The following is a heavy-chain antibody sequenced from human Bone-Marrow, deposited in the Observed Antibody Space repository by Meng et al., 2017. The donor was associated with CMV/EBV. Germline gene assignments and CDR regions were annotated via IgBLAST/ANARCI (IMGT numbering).Heavy chain of an antibody. Sequence: SETLSLTCTVSGGSVNSGSYYWSWIRKPPGKGLEWIGRIYYSGSTKYSPSLKSRVTISVDMSKNQFSLRLSSVTAADTAVYYCARGRGWALDFWGQGTLVTVSS. D-gene: IGHD1-26*01. V-gene: IGHV4-61*01. CDR2: IYYSGST. J-gene: IGHJ4*02. CDR3: ARGRGWALDF. CDR1: GGSVNSGSYY.